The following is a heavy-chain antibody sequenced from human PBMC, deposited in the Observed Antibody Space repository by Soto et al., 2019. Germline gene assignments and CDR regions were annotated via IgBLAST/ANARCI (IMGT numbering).Heavy chain of an antibody. Sequence: GGSLRLSCAASGFTFSSCAMGWVRQAPGKGLEWVSDIIDSGGSTYYADSVKGRFTISRDNSKSTLYLQMNSLRAEDTALYYCAKFYGGKSAHTYTIDPWGQGTLVTVSS. CDR2: IIDSGGST. V-gene: IGHV3-23*01. D-gene: IGHD2-15*01. CDR1: GFTFSSCA. CDR3: AKFYGGKSAHTYTIDP. J-gene: IGHJ5*02.